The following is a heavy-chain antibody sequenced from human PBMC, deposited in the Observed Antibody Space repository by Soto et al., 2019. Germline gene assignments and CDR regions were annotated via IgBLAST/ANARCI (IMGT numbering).Heavy chain of an antibody. CDR3: ARELDPYYGGNSLSLDY. CDR2: IIPKFGTT. J-gene: IGHJ4*02. Sequence: GXSVKVSCKASAGTFSSYAISLVRLSPGQGLEWMGCIIPKFGTTNYAQKFQGRVTITADESTNTAYMELNYLRSEDTAVYFCARELDPYYGGNSLSLDYWGQGTLVTVSS. D-gene: IGHD4-17*01. V-gene: IGHV1-69*01. CDR1: AGTFSSYA.